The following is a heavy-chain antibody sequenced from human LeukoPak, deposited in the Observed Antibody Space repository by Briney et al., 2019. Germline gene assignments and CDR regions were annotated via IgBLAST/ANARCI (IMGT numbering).Heavy chain of an antibody. J-gene: IGHJ3*02. Sequence: GGSLRLSCAASGFTVSSNYMSWVRQAPGKGLEWVSVIYSGGSTYYADSVKGRFTISRDNSKNTLYLQMNSLRAEDTAVYYCARDHSSGFRAFDIWGQGTMVTVSS. CDR2: IYSGGST. V-gene: IGHV3-53*01. CDR3: ARDHSSGFRAFDI. CDR1: GFTVSSNY. D-gene: IGHD6-19*01.